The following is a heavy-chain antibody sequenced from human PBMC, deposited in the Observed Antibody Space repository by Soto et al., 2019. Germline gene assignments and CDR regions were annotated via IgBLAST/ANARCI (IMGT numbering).Heavy chain of an antibody. Sequence: SETLSLTCTVSGGSVSSGSYYWSWIRQPPGKGLEWIGYIYYSGSTNYNPSLKSRVTISVDTSKNQFSLSLSSVTAADTGVYYCARETGSGSYYDYWGQGALVT. CDR1: GGSVSSGSYY. J-gene: IGHJ4*02. D-gene: IGHD3-10*01. V-gene: IGHV4-61*01. CDR2: IYYSGST. CDR3: ARETGSGSYYDY.